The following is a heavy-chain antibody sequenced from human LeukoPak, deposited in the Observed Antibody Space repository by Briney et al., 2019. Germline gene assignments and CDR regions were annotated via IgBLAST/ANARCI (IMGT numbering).Heavy chain of an antibody. CDR2: INHSGST. D-gene: IGHD5-18*01. Sequence: SETLSLTCAVYGRSFSGYYWSWIRQPPGKGLEWIGEINHSGSTNYNPSLKSRVTISVDTSKNQFSLKLSSVTAADTAVYYCARRYSYAAPYFDYWGQGTLVTVSS. V-gene: IGHV4-34*01. CDR1: GRSFSGYY. J-gene: IGHJ4*02. CDR3: ARRYSYAAPYFDY.